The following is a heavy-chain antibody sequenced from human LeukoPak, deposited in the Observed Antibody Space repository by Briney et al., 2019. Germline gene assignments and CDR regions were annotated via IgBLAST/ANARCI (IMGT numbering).Heavy chain of an antibody. D-gene: IGHD3-3*01. CDR2: INHSGST. CDR1: GGSFCGYY. CDR3: ARGTYYDFWSGYYYFDY. V-gene: IGHV4-34*01. J-gene: IGHJ4*02. Sequence: SETLSLTCAVYGGSFCGYYWSWIRQPPGKGLEWIGEINHSGSTNYNPSLKSRVTISLDTSKNQFSLKLSSVTAADTAVYYCARGTYYDFWSGYYYFDYWGQGTLVTVSS.